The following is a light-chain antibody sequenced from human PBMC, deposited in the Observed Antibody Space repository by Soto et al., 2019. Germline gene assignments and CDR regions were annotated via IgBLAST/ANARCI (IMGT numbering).Light chain of an antibody. CDR2: GAS. J-gene: IGKJ1*01. V-gene: IGKV3-15*01. CDR3: QQYDKWPLT. Sequence: EIVMTQSPATLSVSPGERATLSCRASQSVSSNLAWYQQKPGQAPRLLIYGASTRATGIPGSFSGSGSGTEFTLTISSLQSEDFAVYYCQQYDKWPLTFGQGTKVVIK. CDR1: QSVSSN.